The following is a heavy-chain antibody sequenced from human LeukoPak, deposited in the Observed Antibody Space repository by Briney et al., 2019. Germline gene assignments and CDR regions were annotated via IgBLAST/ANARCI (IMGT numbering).Heavy chain of an antibody. V-gene: IGHV4-59*12. CDR2: IYYSGST. D-gene: IGHD3-22*01. J-gene: IGHJ4*02. CDR1: GGSISFYY. Sequence: SETLSLTCTVSGGSISFYYWSWIRQPPGKGLEWIGYIYYSGSTNYNPSLKSRVTISVDSSKNQFSLKLSSVTAADTAVYYCAKDLRGITMIVVVMSPGNPGSIPFDYWGQGTLVTVSS. CDR3: AKDLRGITMIVVVMSPGNPGSIPFDY.